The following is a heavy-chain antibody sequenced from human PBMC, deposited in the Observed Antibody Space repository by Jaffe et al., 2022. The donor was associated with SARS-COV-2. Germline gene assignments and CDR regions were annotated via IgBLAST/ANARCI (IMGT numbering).Heavy chain of an antibody. D-gene: IGHD6-13*01. CDR2: ISSSSSYI. V-gene: IGHV3-21*01. CDR3: ARDTIIAAAGPNMDV. J-gene: IGHJ6*03. CDR1: GFTFSSYS. Sequence: EVQLVESGGGLVKPGGSLRLSCAASGFTFSSYSMNWVRQAPGKGLEWVSSISSSSSYIYYADSVKGRFTISRDNAKNSLYLQMNSLRAEDTAVYYCARDTIIAAAGPNMDVWGKGTTVTVSS.